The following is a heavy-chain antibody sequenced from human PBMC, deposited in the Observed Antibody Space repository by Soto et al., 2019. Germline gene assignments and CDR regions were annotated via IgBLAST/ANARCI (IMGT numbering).Heavy chain of an antibody. CDR2: ISGFNGYT. Sequence: QVQLVQSGAEVKKPGASVKVSCKSSGYTFTTFGVTWVRQAPGQGLEWLGWISGFNGYTNYAQKFRGRVTMATDTSTSTAYMELRGLRSDDTAVYYCARDRPYSSKKVWVDPWGQGTLVTVSS. CDR3: ARDRPYSSKKVWVDP. V-gene: IGHV1-18*01. J-gene: IGHJ5*02. D-gene: IGHD2-2*01. CDR1: GYTFTTFG.